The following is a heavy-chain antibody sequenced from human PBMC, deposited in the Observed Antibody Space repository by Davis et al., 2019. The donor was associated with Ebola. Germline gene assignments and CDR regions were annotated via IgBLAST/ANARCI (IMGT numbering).Heavy chain of an antibody. Sequence: AASVKVSCKASGGTFSSYAISWVRQAPGQGLEWMGWISAYNGNTNYAQKLQGRVTMTTDTSTSTAYMELRSLRSDDTAVYYCARAYHYGDYYDYWGQGTQVTVSS. CDR1: GGTFSSYA. CDR2: ISAYNGNT. V-gene: IGHV1-18*01. D-gene: IGHD4-17*01. CDR3: ARAYHYGDYYDY. J-gene: IGHJ4*02.